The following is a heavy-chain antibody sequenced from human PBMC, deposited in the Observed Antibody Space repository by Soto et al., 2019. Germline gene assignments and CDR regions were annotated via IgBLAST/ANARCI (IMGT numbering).Heavy chain of an antibody. V-gene: IGHV3-7*05. CDR1: GFTFSSYW. Sequence: EVQLVESGGGLVQPGGSLRLSCAASGFTFSSYWMSWVRQAPGKGLEWVANIKQDGSEKYYVDSVKGRFTISRDNAKNSLYRQMNSLRAEDTAVYYCARDGPAPTPPKDVWGQGTTVTVSS. CDR3: ARDGPAPTPPKDV. CDR2: IKQDGSEK. J-gene: IGHJ6*02. D-gene: IGHD2-2*01.